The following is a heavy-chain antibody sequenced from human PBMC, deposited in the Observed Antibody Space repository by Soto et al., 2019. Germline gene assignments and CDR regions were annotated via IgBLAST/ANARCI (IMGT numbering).Heavy chain of an antibody. J-gene: IGHJ4*02. Sequence: GGALRLSFAAPGFTFCSYSMGWVRQAPGKGLEWVSAISGSGGSTYYADSVKGRFTISRDNSKNTLYLQMNSLRAEDTAVYYCAKGGLTYYYDSSGYYPDYWGQGTLVTVSS. V-gene: IGHV3-23*01. CDR1: GFTFCSYS. D-gene: IGHD3-22*01. CDR2: ISGSGGST. CDR3: AKGGLTYYYDSSGYYPDY.